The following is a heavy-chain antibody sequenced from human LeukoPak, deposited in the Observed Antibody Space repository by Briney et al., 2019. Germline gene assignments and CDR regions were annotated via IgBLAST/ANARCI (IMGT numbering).Heavy chain of an antibody. CDR3: ARGLHFWSGYSPGDY. D-gene: IGHD3-3*02. J-gene: IGHJ4*02. V-gene: IGHV1-18*01. Sequence: ASVKVSCKASGYTFTSYGISWVRQAPGQGLEWMGWISAYNGNTNYAQRLQGRVTMTTDTSTSTAYMELRSLRSDDTAVYYCARGLHFWSGYSPGDYWGQGTLVTVSS. CDR1: GYTFTSYG. CDR2: ISAYNGNT.